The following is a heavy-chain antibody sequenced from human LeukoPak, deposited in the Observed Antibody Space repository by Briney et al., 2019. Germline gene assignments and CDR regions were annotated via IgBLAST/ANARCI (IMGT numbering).Heavy chain of an antibody. V-gene: IGHV3-49*04. CDR1: GFTFGDHA. CDR2: IRSEAYGGTT. Sequence: GGSLRLSCTTSGFTFGDHAMCWVRQAPGKGLEWVGFIRSEAYGGTTEYAASVKGRFTISRDDSRGIAYLQMNSLKTQDTALYYCARGTIHPRLYYRMDVWGQGTTVTVSS. J-gene: IGHJ6*02. CDR3: ARGTIHPRLYYRMDV. D-gene: IGHD1-1*01.